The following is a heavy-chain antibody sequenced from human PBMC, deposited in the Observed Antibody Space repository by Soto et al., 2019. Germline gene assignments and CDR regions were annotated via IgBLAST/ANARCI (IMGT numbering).Heavy chain of an antibody. J-gene: IGHJ4*02. V-gene: IGHV3-23*01. CDR2: ISGGGGST. CDR1: GFTFSSYA. D-gene: IGHD2-2*01. CDR3: AKGAYAEMVARFDF. Sequence: GGSLRLSCAASGFTFSSYAMSWVRQAPGKGLEWVSVISGGGGSTYSADSVKGRFTISRDNSKNTMYLEMNSLRAEDTAVYYCAKGAYAEMVARFDFWGQGTLVTVS.